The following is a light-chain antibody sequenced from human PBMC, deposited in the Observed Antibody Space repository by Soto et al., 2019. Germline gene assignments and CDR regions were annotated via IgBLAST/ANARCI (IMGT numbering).Light chain of an antibody. V-gene: IGKV3-15*01. CDR1: QSVSSN. CDR3: PHYTNWPRT. Sequence: VFTHSPGTLTLPPGERATLSCRASQSVSSNLAWYQQKPGQAPRLLIYGASTRATGIPARFSGSGSGTEFTLTISSLQSEDFALYYCPHYTNWPRTFGQGTKVHIK. J-gene: IGKJ1*01. CDR2: GAS.